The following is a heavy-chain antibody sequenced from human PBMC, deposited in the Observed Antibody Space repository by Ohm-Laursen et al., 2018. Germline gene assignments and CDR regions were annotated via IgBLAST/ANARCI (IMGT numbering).Heavy chain of an antibody. Sequence: GSLRLSCAASGFTFSSYSMNWVHQAPGKGLEWVSSISSSSSYIYYADSVKGRFTISRDNAKNSLYLQMNSLRAEDTAVYYCARDGGGSSWYPDIDYWGQGTLVTVSS. CDR1: GFTFSSYS. CDR3: ARDGGGSSWYPDIDY. J-gene: IGHJ4*02. V-gene: IGHV3-21*01. CDR2: ISSSSSYI. D-gene: IGHD6-13*01.